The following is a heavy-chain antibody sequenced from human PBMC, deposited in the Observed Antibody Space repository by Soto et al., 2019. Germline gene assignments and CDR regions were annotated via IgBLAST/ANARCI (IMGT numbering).Heavy chain of an antibody. Sequence: SETLSLTCTVSGGSISSYYWSWIRQPPGKGLEWIGYIYYSGSTNYNPSLKSRVTISVDTSKNQFSLKLSSVTAADTAVYYCARLLRYFDWDDAFDIWGQGTMVTVSS. CDR2: IYYSGST. V-gene: IGHV4-59*08. CDR1: GGSISSYY. D-gene: IGHD3-9*01. CDR3: ARLLRYFDWDDAFDI. J-gene: IGHJ3*02.